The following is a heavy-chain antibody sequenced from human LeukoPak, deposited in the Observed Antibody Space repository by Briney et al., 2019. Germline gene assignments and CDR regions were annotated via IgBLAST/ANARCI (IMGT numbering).Heavy chain of an antibody. Sequence: SVKVSCKASGGTFTSYGISWVRQAPGQGLEWMRGIIPMFGTTKYAQKFQGRVTITADQSTRTAYMEMSSLRSEDTALYYCSTVGSSASDPYDYWGQGTLVTVSS. J-gene: IGHJ4*02. CDR3: STVGSSASDPYDY. D-gene: IGHD2-2*01. V-gene: IGHV1-69*13. CDR1: GGTFTSYG. CDR2: IIPMFGTT.